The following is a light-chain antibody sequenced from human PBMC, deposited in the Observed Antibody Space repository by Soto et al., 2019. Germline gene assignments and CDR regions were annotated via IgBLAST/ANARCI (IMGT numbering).Light chain of an antibody. Sequence: DIQMTQSPSSLSASVGDGVTITCRASQGISNFLAWYQQKPGEVPKLLIYAASALQSGVPSRFSGSGSGTDFTLTISSLQPEDVATYYCQKYNSAPQTFGPGTKVDIK. CDR3: QKYNSAPQT. CDR2: AAS. CDR1: QGISNF. J-gene: IGKJ3*01. V-gene: IGKV1-27*01.